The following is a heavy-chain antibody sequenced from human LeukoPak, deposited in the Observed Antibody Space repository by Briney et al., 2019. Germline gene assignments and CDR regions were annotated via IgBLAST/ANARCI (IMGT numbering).Heavy chain of an antibody. CDR3: AKYRTPFYFDAFDV. D-gene: IGHD2/OR15-2a*01. CDR2: ISDRGDRT. J-gene: IGHJ3*01. CDR1: GFTFSNYS. V-gene: IGHV3-23*01. Sequence: GGTLRLSRAASGFTFSNYSMSWVRQAPGKGLEWVSGISDRGDRTYYTDSVKGRFTISRDNSKNTLSVQKNSLRAEDTAVYDCAKYRTPFYFDAFDVWGLGTMVIVSS.